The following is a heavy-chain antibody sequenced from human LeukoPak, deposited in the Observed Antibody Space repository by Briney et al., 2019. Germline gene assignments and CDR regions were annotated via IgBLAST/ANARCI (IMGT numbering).Heavy chain of an antibody. CDR3: ARDRRGSGDYTPNY. Sequence: ASVKVSCKASGYTFTAYYMHWVRQAPGQGLEWMGWINPNSGGTNYAQKFQDRVTMTRDTSISTAYMELRRLKSDDTAVYYCARDRRGSGDYTPNYWGQGTLVTISS. J-gene: IGHJ4*02. CDR2: INPNSGGT. V-gene: IGHV1-2*02. D-gene: IGHD2-21*02. CDR1: GYTFTAYY.